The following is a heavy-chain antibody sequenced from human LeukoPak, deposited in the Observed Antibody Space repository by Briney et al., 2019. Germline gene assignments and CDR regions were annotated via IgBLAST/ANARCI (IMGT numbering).Heavy chain of an antibody. CDR3: AKVHYSSSWYYFDY. CDR1: GFTFSSYG. D-gene: IGHD6-13*01. Sequence: QSGGSLRLSCAASGFTFSSYGMHWVRQAPGKGLEWVAVISYDGSNKYYADSVKGRFTISRDNSKNTLYLQMNSLRAEDTAVYYCAKVHYSSSWYYFDYWGQGTLVTVSS. V-gene: IGHV3-30*18. J-gene: IGHJ4*02. CDR2: ISYDGSNK.